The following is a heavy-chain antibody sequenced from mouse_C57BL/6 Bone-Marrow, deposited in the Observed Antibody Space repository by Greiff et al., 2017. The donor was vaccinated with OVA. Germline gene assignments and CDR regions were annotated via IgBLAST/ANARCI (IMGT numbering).Heavy chain of an antibody. J-gene: IGHJ2*01. CDR1: GYTFTSYW. V-gene: IGHV1-64*01. Sequence: QVQLQQPGAELVKPGASVKLSCKASGYTFTSYWMHWVKQRPGHGLEWIGMIHPNSGSTTYNEKFKSKATLTVDKSTSTAYMQLSSLTSEDSAVYYCARIYYYDEDYFGYWGQGTTLTVSS. D-gene: IGHD2-4*01. CDR2: IHPNSGST. CDR3: ARIYYYDEDYFGY.